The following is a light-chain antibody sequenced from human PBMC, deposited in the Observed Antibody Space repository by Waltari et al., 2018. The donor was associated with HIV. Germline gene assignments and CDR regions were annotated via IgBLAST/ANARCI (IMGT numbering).Light chain of an antibody. CDR2: GAS. CDR3: QQDDTAPT. V-gene: IGKV3-20*01. CDR1: QSINTNY. J-gene: IGKJ1*01. Sequence: DIVLTQSPGTLSLSPGDRATLSCGASQSINTNYVAGYHQKPGQAPRLLIYGASSRATVVPDKFSGSGSGTDFALTISSLAPEDFGLYYCQQDDTAPTFGQGTKVEIQ.